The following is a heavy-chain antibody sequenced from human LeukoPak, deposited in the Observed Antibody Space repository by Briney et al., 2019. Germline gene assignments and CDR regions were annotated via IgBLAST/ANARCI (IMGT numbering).Heavy chain of an antibody. Sequence: AGESLKTSCKGSGYSFTSYWIGWVRQMPGKGLELMGIIYPGDSDTRYSPSFQGQVTISADTSISTAYLQWSSLKASDTAMYYCAKLGELETLDPWGQGTLVTVSS. CDR1: GYSFTSYW. CDR2: IYPGDSDT. J-gene: IGHJ5*02. V-gene: IGHV5-51*01. CDR3: AKLGELETLDP. D-gene: IGHD3-10*01.